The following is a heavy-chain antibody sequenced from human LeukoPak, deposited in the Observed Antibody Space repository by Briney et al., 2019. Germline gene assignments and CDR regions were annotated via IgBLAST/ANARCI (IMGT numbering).Heavy chain of an antibody. D-gene: IGHD3-9*01. Sequence: AGRSLRLSCAPSGFTFTSSGMHSVRQAPGKGLEWVAVISSDGSDKYYADSVRGRFTISRDNSKNTVYLQMNSLRVEDTAAYYCAKDRSTDWALDYWGQGTLVTVSS. CDR2: ISSDGSDK. J-gene: IGHJ4*02. V-gene: IGHV3-30*18. CDR1: GFTFTSSG. CDR3: AKDRSTDWALDY.